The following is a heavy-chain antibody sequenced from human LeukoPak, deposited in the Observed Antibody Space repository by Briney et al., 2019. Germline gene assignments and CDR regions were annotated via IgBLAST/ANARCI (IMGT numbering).Heavy chain of an antibody. CDR2: IHPEGNEK. CDR1: GFMFSNFW. Sequence: PGGSLRLSCAVSGFMFSNFWMSWVRQAPGRGLEWVANIHPEGNEKYHVESVKGRFTISRDNTKNLLFLQMNGLRVEDTAVYYCARGDDFSGDHWGQGTLVTVSS. CDR3: ARGDDFSGDH. J-gene: IGHJ4*02. V-gene: IGHV3-7*04. D-gene: IGHD1-1*01.